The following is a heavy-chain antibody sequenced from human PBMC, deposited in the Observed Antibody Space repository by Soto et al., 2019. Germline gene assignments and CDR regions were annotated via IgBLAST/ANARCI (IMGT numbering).Heavy chain of an antibody. CDR2: ISSSSSTI. V-gene: IGHV3-48*02. D-gene: IGHD3-16*01. CDR1: GFTFSSYS. CDR3: ARVGVGMDV. Sequence: EVQLVESGGGLVQPGGSLRLSCAASGFTFSSYSMNWVRQAPGKGLEWVSYISSSSSTIYYADSVKGRFTISRDNAKNSLCLQMNSLRDEDTAVYYCARVGVGMDVWGQGTTVTVSS. J-gene: IGHJ6*02.